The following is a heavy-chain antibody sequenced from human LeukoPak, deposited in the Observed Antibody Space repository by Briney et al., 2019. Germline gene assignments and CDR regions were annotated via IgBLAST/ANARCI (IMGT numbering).Heavy chain of an antibody. CDR3: ARGDIVVVPVAGSDY. V-gene: IGHV1-2*02. D-gene: IGHD2-2*01. CDR1: GYTFTGYY. CDR2: INPNSGGT. J-gene: IGHJ4*02. Sequence: ASVKVSCKASGYTFTGYYMHWVRQAPGQGLEWMGWINPNSGGTNYAQKFQGRVTMTRDTSISTAYMELSRLRSDDTAVYYCARGDIVVVPVAGSDYWGQGTLVAVSS.